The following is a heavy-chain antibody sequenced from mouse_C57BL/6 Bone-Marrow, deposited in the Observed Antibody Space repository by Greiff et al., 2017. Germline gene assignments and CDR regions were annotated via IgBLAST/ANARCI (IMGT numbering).Heavy chain of an antibody. Sequence: VKLMESGAELVRPGASVTLSCKASGYTFTDYEMHWVKQTPVHGLEWIGAIDPETGGTAYNQKFKGKAILTADKSSSTAYMELRSLTSEDSAVYYCTREGFITKDYFDYWGQGTTLTVSS. J-gene: IGHJ2*01. CDR3: TREGFITKDYFDY. CDR2: IDPETGGT. V-gene: IGHV1-15*01. D-gene: IGHD1-1*01. CDR1: GYTFTDYE.